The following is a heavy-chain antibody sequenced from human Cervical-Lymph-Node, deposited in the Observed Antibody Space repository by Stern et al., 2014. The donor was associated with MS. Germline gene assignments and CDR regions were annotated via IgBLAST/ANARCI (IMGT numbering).Heavy chain of an antibody. J-gene: IGHJ3*02. CDR1: GYTFTSYG. CDR3: ARGLLGSENAFDI. Sequence: VQMVESGAEVKKPGASVKVSCKASGYTFTSYGISWVRQVPGQGLEWMGWICSYNVNTNDAQKLQGRVTMTTDTSTSTAYMELRSLRSDDTAVYYCARGLLGSENAFDIWGQGTMVTVSS. D-gene: IGHD2-15*01. V-gene: IGHV1-18*01. CDR2: ICSYNVNT.